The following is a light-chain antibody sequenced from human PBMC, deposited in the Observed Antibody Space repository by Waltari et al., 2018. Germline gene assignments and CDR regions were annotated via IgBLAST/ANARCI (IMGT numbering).Light chain of an antibody. CDR1: QSVSHY. J-gene: IGKJ4*01. CDR3: QQRSTWPLT. V-gene: IGKV3-11*01. Sequence: EIVLTQSPATLSLSPGERATLSCRASQSVSHYFAWYQQKPGQAPRLLIYDASNRATDIPARFSGSGSGTDFTLTISSLQPEDFAVYYCQQRSTWPLTFGGGTKVEIK. CDR2: DAS.